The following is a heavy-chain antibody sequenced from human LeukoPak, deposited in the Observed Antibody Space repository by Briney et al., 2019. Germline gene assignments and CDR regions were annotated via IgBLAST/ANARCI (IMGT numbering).Heavy chain of an antibody. J-gene: IGHJ4*02. CDR2: INSDGRST. CDR3: AKEGVGDLPPYYFDY. D-gene: IGHD3-10*01. V-gene: IGHV3-74*01. CDR1: GFTFTSYW. Sequence: PGGSLRLSRAASGFTFTSYWMHWVRQAPGKGLVWVSRINSDGRSTSYADSVKGRFTISRDNAKNTLYLQMNSLRAEDTAVYHCAKEGVGDLPPYYFDYWGQGALVTVSS.